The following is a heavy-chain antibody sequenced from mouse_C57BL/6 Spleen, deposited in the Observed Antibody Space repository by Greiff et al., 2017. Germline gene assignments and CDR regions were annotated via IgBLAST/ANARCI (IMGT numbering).Heavy chain of an antibody. J-gene: IGHJ4*01. Sequence: VQLQQPGAELVKPGASVKLSCKASGYTFTSYWMHWVKQRPGQGLEWIGMIHPNSGSTNYNEKFKSKATLTVDKSSSTAYMQLSSLTSEDSAVYYCARRDDGYYPHAMGDWGQGTSVTVSS. CDR2: IHPNSGST. CDR3: ARRDDGYYPHAMGD. D-gene: IGHD2-3*01. CDR1: GYTFTSYW. V-gene: IGHV1-64*01.